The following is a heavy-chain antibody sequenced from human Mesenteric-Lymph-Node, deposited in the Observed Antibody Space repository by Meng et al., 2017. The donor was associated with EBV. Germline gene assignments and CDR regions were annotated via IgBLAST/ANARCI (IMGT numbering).Heavy chain of an antibody. CDR1: GSTFTSYA. V-gene: IGHV7-4-1*02. J-gene: IGHJ4*02. Sequence: QVQLVHAGSELRKPGASVKVSCKASGSTFTSYAINWVRQAPGQGLEWMGWINTDTGNPTYAQGLAGRFVFSLDTSVSTAYLQISSLKADDTAVYYCARDSGSYYYYFDYWGQGTLVTVSS. D-gene: IGHD1-26*01. CDR2: INTDTGNP. CDR3: ARDSGSYYYYFDY.